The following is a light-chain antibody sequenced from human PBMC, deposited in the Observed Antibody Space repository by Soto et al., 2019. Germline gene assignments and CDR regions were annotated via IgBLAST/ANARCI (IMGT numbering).Light chain of an antibody. J-gene: IGKJ1*01. CDR1: QSISTN. CDR2: GAS. Sequence: EIVMTQSPATLSVSPGERATFSCRASQSISTNLAWYQQMPGQAPRLLIYGASTRASGIPARFSGSGSGTDFTLTISSLQPDDFATYYCQQYNDWPRTFGQGTKVDIK. CDR3: QQYNDWPRT. V-gene: IGKV3-15*01.